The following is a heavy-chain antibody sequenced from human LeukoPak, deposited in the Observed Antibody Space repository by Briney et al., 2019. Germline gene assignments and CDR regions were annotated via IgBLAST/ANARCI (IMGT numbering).Heavy chain of an antibody. CDR1: GYTLTELS. V-gene: IGHV1-24*01. CDR2: FDPEDGET. J-gene: IGHJ4*02. Sequence: ASVKVSCKVSGYTLTELSMRWVRQAPGKGPEWMGGFDPEDGETIYAQKFQGRVTMTEDTSTDTAYMELSSLRSEDTAVYYCATRTWIQLWLFDYWGQGTLVTVSS. D-gene: IGHD5-18*01. CDR3: ATRTWIQLWLFDY.